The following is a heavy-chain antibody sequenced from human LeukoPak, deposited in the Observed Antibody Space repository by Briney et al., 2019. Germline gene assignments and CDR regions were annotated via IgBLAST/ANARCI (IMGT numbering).Heavy chain of an antibody. CDR1: GFTFSSYS. CDR3: AREEDIVVVVAADGMDV. J-gene: IGHJ6*02. Sequence: GGSLRLSCAASGFTFSSYSMNWVRQAPGKGLEWVSSISSSSGYIYYADSVKGRFTISRDNAKNSLYLQMNSLRAEDTAVYYCAREEDIVVVVAADGMDVWGQGTTVTVSS. D-gene: IGHD2-15*01. V-gene: IGHV3-21*01. CDR2: ISSSSGYI.